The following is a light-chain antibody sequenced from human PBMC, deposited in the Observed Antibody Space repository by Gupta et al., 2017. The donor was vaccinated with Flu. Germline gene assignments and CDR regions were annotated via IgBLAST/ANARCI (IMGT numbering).Light chain of an antibody. CDR3: QQPSNWPPYI. V-gene: IGKV3-11*01. J-gene: IGKJ2*01. Sequence: EIVLTQSPATLSLSPGERATLSCRASQSVSSYLAWYQQKPGQAPRLLIYDASNRATGIPARFSGSGYGTDFTLTISSRESEDFAVYYCQQPSNWPPYIFGQGTKMEIK. CDR1: QSVSSY. CDR2: DAS.